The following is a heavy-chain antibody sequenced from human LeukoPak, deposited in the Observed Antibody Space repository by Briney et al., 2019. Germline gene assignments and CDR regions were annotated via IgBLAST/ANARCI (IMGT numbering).Heavy chain of an antibody. Sequence: ASVKVSCKVSGYFLSESSLHWVRQAPGKGLEWMGGFDPETGEIIYAQNLQGRVTMSEDISTDTAYVELSSLRYEDTAVYYCARAGDSGNLAWGQGTLVTVSS. V-gene: IGHV1-24*01. CDR3: ARAGDSGNLA. D-gene: IGHD1-26*01. CDR1: GYFLSESS. CDR2: FDPETGEI. J-gene: IGHJ5*02.